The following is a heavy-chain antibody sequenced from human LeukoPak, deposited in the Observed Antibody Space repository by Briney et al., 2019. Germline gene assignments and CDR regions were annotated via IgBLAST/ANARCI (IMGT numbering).Heavy chain of an antibody. V-gene: IGHV4-59*08. CDR3: ARAGGNYVWFDP. CDR1: GGSISSYY. D-gene: IGHD3-22*01. J-gene: IGHJ5*02. CDR2: IYYSGST. Sequence: SETLSLTCTVSGGSISSYYWSWIRQPPGKGLEWIGYIYYSGSTNYNPSLKSRVTISVDTSKNQFSLKLSSVTAADTAVYYCARAGGNYVWFDPWGQGTLVTVSS.